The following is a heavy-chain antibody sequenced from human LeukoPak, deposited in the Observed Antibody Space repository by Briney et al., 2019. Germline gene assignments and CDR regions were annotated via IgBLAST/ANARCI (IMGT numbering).Heavy chain of an antibody. V-gene: IGHV4-59*01. J-gene: IGHJ4*02. D-gene: IGHD3-3*01. CDR3: ARGFLEWPGIDY. CDR1: GGSISSYY. Sequence: SETLSLTCTVSGGSISSYYWSWIRQPPGKGLEWIGYIYYSGSTNYSPSLKSRVTISVDTSKNQFSLKLSSVTAADTAVYYCARGFLEWPGIDYWGQGTLVTVSS. CDR2: IYYSGST.